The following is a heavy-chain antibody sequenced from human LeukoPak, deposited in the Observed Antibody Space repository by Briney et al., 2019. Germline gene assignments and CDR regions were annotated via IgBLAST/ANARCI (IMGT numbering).Heavy chain of an antibody. CDR2: IYSGGST. Sequence: PGGSLRLSCAASGFTFSSYGMSWVRQAPGKRLEWVSVIYSGGSTYYADSVKGRFTISRDNSKNTLYLQMNSLRAEDTAVYYCAREGGPAAPDGFDYWGQGTLVTVSS. CDR1: GFTFSSYG. J-gene: IGHJ4*02. V-gene: IGHV3-53*01. CDR3: AREGGPAAPDGFDY. D-gene: IGHD2-2*01.